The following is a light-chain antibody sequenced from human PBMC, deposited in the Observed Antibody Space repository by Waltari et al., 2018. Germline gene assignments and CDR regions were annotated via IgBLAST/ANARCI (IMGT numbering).Light chain of an antibody. J-gene: IGLJ2*01. Sequence: QSVLTQPPSASGTPGQRVTISCSGSSSNIGSNTVNWYQQLPGTAPKLTIYSNNHEPSSVHVRFSGPKAGTPASLAIRGLQSEAQAYYYCSAWDDRLNCLVIGGWTKLTVL. CDR3: SAWDDRLNCLV. CDR2: SNN. V-gene: IGLV1-44*01. CDR1: SSNIGSNT.